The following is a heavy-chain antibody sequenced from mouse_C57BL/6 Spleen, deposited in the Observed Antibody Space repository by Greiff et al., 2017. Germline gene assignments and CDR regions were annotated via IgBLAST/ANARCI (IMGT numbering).Heavy chain of an antibody. J-gene: IGHJ1*03. CDR3: ARGGNYGYFDV. Sequence: EVQLQQSGPELVKPGASVKMSCKASGYTFTDYNMHWVKQSHGKSLEWIGYINPNNGGTSSNQKFNGKATMSVNKSSSTAYMELRSLTSEDSAVYYCARGGNYGYFDVWGTGTTGTVSS. CDR1: GYTFTDYN. CDR2: INPNNGGT. D-gene: IGHD2-1*01. V-gene: IGHV1-22*01.